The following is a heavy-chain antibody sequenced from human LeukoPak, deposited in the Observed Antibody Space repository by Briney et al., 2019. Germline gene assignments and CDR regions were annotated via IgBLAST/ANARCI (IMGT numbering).Heavy chain of an antibody. D-gene: IGHD2-2*01. CDR3: ARAEDIVVVPAAIPFDY. Sequence: ASVKVPCKASGYTFTGYYMHWMRQAPGQGLEWMGWINPNSGGTNYAQKFQGRVTMTRDTSISTAYMELSRLRSDDTAVYYCARAEDIVVVPAAIPFDYWGQGTLVTVSS. CDR2: INPNSGGT. J-gene: IGHJ4*02. CDR1: GYTFTGYY. V-gene: IGHV1-2*02.